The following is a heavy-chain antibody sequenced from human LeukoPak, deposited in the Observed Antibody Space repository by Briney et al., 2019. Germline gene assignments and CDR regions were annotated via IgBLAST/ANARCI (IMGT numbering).Heavy chain of an antibody. D-gene: IGHD2-15*01. V-gene: IGHV1-2*06. CDR1: GYTFTGYY. J-gene: IGHJ4*02. CDR2: INPNSGGT. CDR3: ARLNLGYCSGGSCHHSDY. Sequence: ASVKVSCKASGYTFTGYYMHWVRQAPGQGLEWMGRINPNSGGTNYAQKFQGRVTMTRDTSISTAYMELSRLRSDDTAEYYCARLNLGYCSGGSCHHSDYWGQGTLVTVSS.